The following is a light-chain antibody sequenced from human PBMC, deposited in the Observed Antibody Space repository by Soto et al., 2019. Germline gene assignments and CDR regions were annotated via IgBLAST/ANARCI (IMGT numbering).Light chain of an antibody. Sequence: ENMFTQSPCTLSLSTGERATLSCRASQSVSSSYLAWYQQKPGQAPRLLIYGASSRATGIPDRFSGSGSGTDFTLTISRLEAEDFAVYYCQQYGSSSWTFGQGTKVDNK. CDR2: GAS. V-gene: IGKV3-20*01. J-gene: IGKJ1*01. CDR3: QQYGSSSWT. CDR1: QSVSSSY.